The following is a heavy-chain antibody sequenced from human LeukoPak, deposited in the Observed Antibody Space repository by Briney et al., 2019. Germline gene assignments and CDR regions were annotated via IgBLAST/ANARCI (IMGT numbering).Heavy chain of an antibody. CDR1: GFTFSNAW. CDR3: TTELVVVIMGELHY. Sequence: GGSLRLSCAASGFTFSNAWMSWDRQAPGKGLEWVGRIKSKTDGWTTDYADPVKGRFTISRDDSKNTLYLQMNSLKTEDTAVYYCTTELVVVIMGELHYWGQGTLVTVSS. V-gene: IGHV3-15*01. J-gene: IGHJ4*02. CDR2: IKSKTDGWTT. D-gene: IGHD3-22*01.